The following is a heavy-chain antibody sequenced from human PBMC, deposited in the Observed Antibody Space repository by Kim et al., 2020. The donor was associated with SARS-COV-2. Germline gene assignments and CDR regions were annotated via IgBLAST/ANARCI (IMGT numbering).Heavy chain of an antibody. CDR3: ARAYGSGSYPDY. V-gene: IGHV4-59*01. J-gene: IGHJ4*02. CDR2: IYYSGST. Sequence: SETLSLTCTVSGGSISSYYWSWIRQPPGKGLEWIGYIYYSGSTNYNPSLKSRVTISADTSKNQFSLKLSSVTAADTAVYYCARAYGSGSYPDYWGQGTLVTVSS. CDR1: GGSISSYY. D-gene: IGHD3-10*01.